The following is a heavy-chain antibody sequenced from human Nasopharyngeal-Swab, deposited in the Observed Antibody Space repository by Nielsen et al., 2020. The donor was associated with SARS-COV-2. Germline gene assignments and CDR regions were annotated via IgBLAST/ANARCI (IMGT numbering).Heavy chain of an antibody. CDR3: ARDYYDNYDSDY. Sequence: ALVKVSCKTSGYTFTDYYLHWLRQVPGQGLEWVGCINPDSGDTKYAQKFQGRVTVTSDRSRSTAYIELSRLRSDDTAMYYCARDYYDNYDSDYWGQGTLVTVSS. V-gene: IGHV1-2*02. J-gene: IGHJ4*02. CDR1: GYTFTDYY. CDR2: INPDSGDT. D-gene: IGHD3-22*01.